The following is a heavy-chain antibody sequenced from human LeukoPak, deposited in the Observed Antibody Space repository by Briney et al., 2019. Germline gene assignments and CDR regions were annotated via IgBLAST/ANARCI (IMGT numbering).Heavy chain of an antibody. Sequence: TGGSLRLSCVASQFTFSSYAMTWVRQAPGKGLEWVSSISGGAGSTYFADSVKGRFTISRDNSKNTLYLQMNSLRAEDTAVYYCAREGRDGYNYPFDYWGQGTLVTVSS. CDR2: ISGGAGST. CDR1: QFTFSSYA. J-gene: IGHJ4*02. V-gene: IGHV3-23*01. CDR3: AREGRDGYNYPFDY. D-gene: IGHD5-24*01.